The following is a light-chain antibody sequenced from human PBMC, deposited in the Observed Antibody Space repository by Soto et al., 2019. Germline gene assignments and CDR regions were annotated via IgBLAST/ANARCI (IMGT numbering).Light chain of an antibody. CDR1: SSDVGAYNY. J-gene: IGLJ1*01. CDR3: SSYTTSSTYV. Sequence: QSVLTHPASVSGYPGQSITISCTGASSDVGAYNYVAWCQQHPGKGPKLLIYDVSNRPSGFSSRFSGSKSGNTASLTISGLRAEDEADYFCSSYTTSSTYVFGTGTKVTVL. V-gene: IGLV2-14*01. CDR2: DVS.